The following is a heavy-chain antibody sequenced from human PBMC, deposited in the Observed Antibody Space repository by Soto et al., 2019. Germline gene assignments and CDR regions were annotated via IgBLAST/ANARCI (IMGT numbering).Heavy chain of an antibody. D-gene: IGHD2-2*01. J-gene: IGHJ6*02. Sequence: ETLSLPGTVSGNAFSSYYLPWIRQPPGKGLEWIAQINYTGITSYNPSLKRRVTISVDTSKSQISLKLGSVTAADTAVYYCASLPASQYYHGADVWGQGTTVTFSS. CDR1: GNAFSSYY. CDR2: INYTGIT. CDR3: ASLPASQYYHGADV. V-gene: IGHV4-59*01.